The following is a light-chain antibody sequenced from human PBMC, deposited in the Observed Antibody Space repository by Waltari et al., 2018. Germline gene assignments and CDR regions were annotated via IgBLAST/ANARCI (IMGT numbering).Light chain of an antibody. J-gene: IGLJ2*01. CDR1: SSDVGGYHY. Sequence: QSALTQPRSVSGSPGQSVTISCTGTSSDVGGYHYVSWYQQHSDQAPKLIIYDVSKRPSGVPERFSGSKSDNTASLTVSGIQAEDEADYYCYSYAATYFVFGGGTKLTVL. CDR3: YSYAATYFV. V-gene: IGLV2-11*01. CDR2: DVS.